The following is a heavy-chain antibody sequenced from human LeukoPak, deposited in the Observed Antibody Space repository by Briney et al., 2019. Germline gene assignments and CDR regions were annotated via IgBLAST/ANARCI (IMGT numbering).Heavy chain of an antibody. CDR2: ISWNSGSI. Sequence: GRSLRLSCAASGFTFDDYAMHWVRQAPGKGLEWVSGISWNSGSIGYADSVKGRFTISRDNAKNSLYLQMNSLRAEDTALYYCAKDIFMEEDDAFDIWGQGTMVTVSS. CDR3: AKDIFMEEDDAFDI. J-gene: IGHJ3*02. V-gene: IGHV3-9*01. D-gene: IGHD3-3*01. CDR1: GFTFDDYA.